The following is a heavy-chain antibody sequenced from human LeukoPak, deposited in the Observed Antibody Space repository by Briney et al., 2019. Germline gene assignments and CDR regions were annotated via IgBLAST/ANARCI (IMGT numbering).Heavy chain of an antibody. V-gene: IGHV3-48*03. CDR3: ARAAKIRLWVNWFDP. CDR2: ISSSGSTI. Sequence: GGSLRLSCAASGFTFSSYEMNWVRQAPGKGLEWVSYISSSGSTIYYADSVKGRFTISRDNAKNSLYLQMNSLRAEDTAVYYCARAAKIRLWVNWFDPWGQGTLVTVSS. CDR1: GFTFSSYE. D-gene: IGHD5-18*01. J-gene: IGHJ5*02.